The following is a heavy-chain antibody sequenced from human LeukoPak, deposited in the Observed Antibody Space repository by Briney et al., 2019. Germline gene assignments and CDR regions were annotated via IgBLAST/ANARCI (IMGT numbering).Heavy chain of an antibody. CDR2: IYHSGST. V-gene: IGHV4-30-2*01. CDR3: ARGPDYYGSGSNNWFDP. CDR1: GGSISSGGYS. J-gene: IGHJ5*02. D-gene: IGHD3-10*01. Sequence: SETLSLTCAVSGGSISSGGYSWSWIRQPPGKGLEWIGYIYHSGSTYYNPSLKSRVTISVDRSKNQFSLKLSSVTAADTAVYYCARGPDYYGSGSNNWFDPWGQGTLVTVSS.